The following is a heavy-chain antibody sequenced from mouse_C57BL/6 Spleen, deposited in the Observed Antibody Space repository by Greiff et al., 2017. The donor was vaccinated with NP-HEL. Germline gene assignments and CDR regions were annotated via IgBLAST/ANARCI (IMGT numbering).Heavy chain of an antibody. CDR1: GFNIKDDY. V-gene: IGHV14-4*01. Sequence: VQLQQSGAELVRPGASVKLSCTASGFNIKDDYMHWVKQRPEQGLEWIGWIDPENGDTEYASKFQGKATITADTSSNTAYLQLSSLTSEDTAVYYCTTDYGRSYYFDYWGQGTTLTVSS. J-gene: IGHJ2*01. CDR2: IDPENGDT. CDR3: TTDYGRSYYFDY. D-gene: IGHD1-1*01.